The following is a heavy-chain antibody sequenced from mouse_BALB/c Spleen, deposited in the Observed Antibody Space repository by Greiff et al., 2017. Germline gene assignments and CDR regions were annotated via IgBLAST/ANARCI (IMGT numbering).Heavy chain of an antibody. Sequence: EVQRVESGGGLVQPGGSRKLSCAASGFTFSSFGMHWVRQAPEKGLEWVAYISSGSSTIYYADTVKGRFTISRDNPKNTLFLQMTSLRSEDTAMYYCAITTVVAMDYWGQGTSVTVSS. CDR2: ISSGSSTI. CDR3: AITTVVAMDY. J-gene: IGHJ4*01. V-gene: IGHV5-17*02. D-gene: IGHD1-1*01. CDR1: GFTFSSFG.